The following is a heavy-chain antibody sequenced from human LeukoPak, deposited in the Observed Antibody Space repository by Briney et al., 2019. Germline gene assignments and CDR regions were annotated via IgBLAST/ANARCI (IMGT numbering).Heavy chain of an antibody. V-gene: IGHV1-46*01. CDR3: ARDLEITMVRGANPFDP. CDR2: INPSGGST. Sequence: ASVKVSCKASGGTFSSYAISWVRQAPGQGLEWMGRINPSGGSTSYAQKFQGRVTMTRDTSTSTVYMELSSLRSEDTAVYYCARDLEITMVRGANPFDPWGQGTLVTVSS. J-gene: IGHJ5*02. CDR1: GGTFSSYA. D-gene: IGHD3-10*01.